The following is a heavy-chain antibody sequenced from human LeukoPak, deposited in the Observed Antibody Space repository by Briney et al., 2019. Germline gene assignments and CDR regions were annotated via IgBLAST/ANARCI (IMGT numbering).Heavy chain of an antibody. J-gene: IGHJ4*02. CDR1: GGTFSSYA. Sequence: GASVKVSCKASGGTFSSYAISWVRQAPGQGLEWMGGIIPIFGTANYAQKFQGRVTITTDESTSTAYMELSSLRSEDTAVYYCARVSQPRALEAGYWGQGTLVTVSS. D-gene: IGHD2-15*01. CDR3: ARVSQPRALEAGY. CDR2: IIPIFGTA. V-gene: IGHV1-69*05.